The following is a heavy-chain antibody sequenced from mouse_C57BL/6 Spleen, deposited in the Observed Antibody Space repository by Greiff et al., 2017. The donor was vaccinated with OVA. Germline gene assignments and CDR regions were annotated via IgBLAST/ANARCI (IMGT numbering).Heavy chain of an antibody. Sequence: QVQLQQPGAELVKPGASVKMSCKASGYTFTSYWITWVKQRPGQGLEWIGDIYPGSGSTNYNEKFKSKATLTVDTSSSTAYMQLSSLTSEDSAVYYCARKGTAQARYYAMDYWGQGTSVTVSS. CDR1: GYTFTSYW. V-gene: IGHV1-55*01. CDR3: ARKGTAQARYYAMDY. D-gene: IGHD3-2*02. J-gene: IGHJ4*01. CDR2: IYPGSGST.